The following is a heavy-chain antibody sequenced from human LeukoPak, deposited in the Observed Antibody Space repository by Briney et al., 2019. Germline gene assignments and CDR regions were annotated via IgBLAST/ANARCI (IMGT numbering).Heavy chain of an antibody. J-gene: IGHJ5*02. D-gene: IGHD2-2*03. Sequence: ASVTVSCKASGYTFTGYYMHWVRQAPGQGLEWMGWINIYSGGTNYAQKFQGRVTMTRDTSISTAYMELSRLRSDDTAVYYCARAGGGYCSSTSRFKRYNWIDPWGQGTLVTVSS. CDR1: GYTFTGYY. V-gene: IGHV1-2*02. CDR2: INIYSGGT. CDR3: ARAGGGYCSSTSRFKRYNWIDP.